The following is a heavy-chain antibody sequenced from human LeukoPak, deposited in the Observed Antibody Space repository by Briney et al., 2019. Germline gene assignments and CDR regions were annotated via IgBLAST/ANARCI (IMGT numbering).Heavy chain of an antibody. Sequence: SETLSLTCTVSGGSISSSSYYWGWIRQPPGKGLEWIGSIYYSGSTNYNPSLKSRVTISVDTSKNQFSLKLSSVTAADTAVYYCASPKRAGSYYSIWSAFDIWGQGTMVTVSS. J-gene: IGHJ3*02. CDR1: GGSISSSSYY. CDR3: ASPKRAGSYYSIWSAFDI. D-gene: IGHD1-26*01. CDR2: IYYSGST. V-gene: IGHV4-39*07.